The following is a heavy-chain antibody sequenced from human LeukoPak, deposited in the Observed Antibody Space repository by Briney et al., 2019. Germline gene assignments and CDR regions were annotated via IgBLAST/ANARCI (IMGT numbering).Heavy chain of an antibody. D-gene: IGHD4-17*01. Sequence: SETLSLTCTVSGVSISSYYWGWIRQPAGKGLEWIGHIYISGSTNYNPSLKSRVSMSVDTSEKQFSLNLNSVTAADTAVYYCARLTETVMRTEWIWAFDIWGQGTLVTVSS. CDR1: GVSISSYY. J-gene: IGHJ3*02. CDR3: ARLTETVMRTEWIWAFDI. V-gene: IGHV4-4*07. CDR2: IYISGST.